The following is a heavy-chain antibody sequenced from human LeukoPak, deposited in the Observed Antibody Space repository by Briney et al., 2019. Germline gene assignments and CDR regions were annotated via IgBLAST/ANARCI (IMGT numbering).Heavy chain of an antibody. D-gene: IGHD6-13*01. J-gene: IGHJ4*02. V-gene: IGHV3-23*01. CDR1: GFTFSSYV. CDR3: AKRVHTSSWYAAFDY. CDR2: ISGSGGST. Sequence: GGSLRPSCAVSGFTFSSYVMNWVRQAPGKGLEWVSDISGSGGSTYYADSVKGRFSISRDNSENTLYLQMNSLRAEDTAVYYCAKRVHTSSWYAAFDYWGQGTLVTVSS.